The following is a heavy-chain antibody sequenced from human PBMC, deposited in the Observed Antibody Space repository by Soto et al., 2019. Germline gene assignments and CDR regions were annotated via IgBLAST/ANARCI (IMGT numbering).Heavy chain of an antibody. CDR2: IYYSGST. V-gene: IGHV4-61*01. Sequence: QVQLQESGPGLVKPSETLSLTCTVSGGSVSSGSYYWSWIRQPPGKGLEWIGYIYYSGSTKYNPSLKSRGTISVDTSKNPFALKLSSVTAADTAVYYCARAGLGDGSDYWGQGTLVTVSS. J-gene: IGHJ4*02. CDR3: ARAGLGDGSDY. D-gene: IGHD1-26*01. CDR1: GGSVSSGSYY.